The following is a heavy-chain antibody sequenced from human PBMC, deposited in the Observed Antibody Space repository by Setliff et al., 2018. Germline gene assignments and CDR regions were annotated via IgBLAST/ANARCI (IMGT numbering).Heavy chain of an antibody. CDR2: IYTSGTT. V-gene: IGHV4-4*08. CDR3: ARIAYGSGSYYLDY. Sequence: KTSETLSLTCTVSGDSMSSYYWSWIRQPPGKGLEWIGYIYTSGTTKYNPSLKSRVTISIDTSKSQFSLNLSSVTAADTAVYYCARIAYGSGSYYLDYWGQGTLVTVSS. J-gene: IGHJ4*02. CDR1: GDSMSSYY. D-gene: IGHD3-10*01.